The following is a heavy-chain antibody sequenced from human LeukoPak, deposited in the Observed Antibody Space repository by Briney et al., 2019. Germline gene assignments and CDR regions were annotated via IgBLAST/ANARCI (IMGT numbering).Heavy chain of an antibody. Sequence: PSETLSLTCTVSLDSTASNFWSWVRQPPGKGLEWIGEIHRSGSPNYNPSLQSRVTISIDRSRNQIALELSSVTAADTAVYYCAREILGGFNPGAYWGQGTLVTVSS. CDR1: LDSTASNF. CDR2: IHRSGSP. D-gene: IGHD1-14*01. CDR3: AREILGGFNPGAY. J-gene: IGHJ4*02. V-gene: IGHV4-4*02.